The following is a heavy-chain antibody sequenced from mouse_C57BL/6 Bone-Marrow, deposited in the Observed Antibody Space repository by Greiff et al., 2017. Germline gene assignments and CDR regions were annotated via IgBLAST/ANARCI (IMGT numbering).Heavy chain of an antibody. D-gene: IGHD2-1*01. J-gene: IGHJ4*01. Sequence: QVQLQQSGAELVRPGTSVKVSCKASGYAFTNYLIEWVKQRPGQGLEWIGVLNPGSGGTNYNEKFKGKATLTADKSSSTAYMQLSSLTSEYSAVYFCARWGNQGAMDYWGQGTSVTVSS. CDR2: LNPGSGGT. CDR3: ARWGNQGAMDY. V-gene: IGHV1-54*01. CDR1: GYAFTNYL.